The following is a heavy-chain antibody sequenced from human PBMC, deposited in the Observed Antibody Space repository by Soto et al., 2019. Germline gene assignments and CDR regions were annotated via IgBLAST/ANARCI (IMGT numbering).Heavy chain of an antibody. Sequence: EVQLVESGGGLVQPGGSLRLSCAASGFTFNTYWMQWVRQAPGKGLVWVSRIKSDGNYTNYADSVKGRFTISRDNAKNTLFLQMNSLGAEDTAVYYCATGGSGYFTYWGQGTLVTVSS. V-gene: IGHV3-74*01. J-gene: IGHJ4*02. CDR1: GFTFNTYW. D-gene: IGHD3-22*01. CDR2: IKSDGNYT. CDR3: ATGGSGYFTY.